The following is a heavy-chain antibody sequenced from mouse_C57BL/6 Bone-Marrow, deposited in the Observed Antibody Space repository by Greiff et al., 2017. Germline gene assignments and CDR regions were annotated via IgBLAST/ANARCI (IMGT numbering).Heavy chain of an antibody. CDR2: IWGGGST. Sequence: QVQLQQSGPGLVAPSQSLSITCTVSGFSLTSYGVDWVRQPPGKGLEWLGVIWGGGSTNYNSALMSRLSISKDNSKSQVFLKMNSLQTDDTAMYYCAKHRVRLYGSSLFDYWGQGTTLTVSS. CDR1: GFSLTSYG. V-gene: IGHV2-9*01. CDR3: AKHRVRLYGSSLFDY. J-gene: IGHJ2*01. D-gene: IGHD1-1*01.